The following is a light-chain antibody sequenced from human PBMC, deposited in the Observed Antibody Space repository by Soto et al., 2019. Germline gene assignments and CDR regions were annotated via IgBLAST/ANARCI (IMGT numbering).Light chain of an antibody. V-gene: IGKV3-11*01. CDR3: QQRSNWPPT. CDR2: DAS. CDR1: QSISSY. Sequence: EIVLTQSPATLSLSPGERATLSCRASQSISSYLAWYQQKPGQAPRLLIYDASNRATGIPARFSGSGSGTASTLTISSLEPEDFAVYYCQQRSNWPPTFGGGTKVEIK. J-gene: IGKJ4*01.